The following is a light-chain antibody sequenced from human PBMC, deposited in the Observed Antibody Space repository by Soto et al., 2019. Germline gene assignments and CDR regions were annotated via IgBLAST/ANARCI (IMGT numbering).Light chain of an antibody. CDR2: GAS. J-gene: IGKJ5*01. V-gene: IGKV3-20*01. Sequence: EIVLTQSPGTLSLSPGERATLSCRASQSVSSSYLAWSQQKPGQAPRLLIYGASSRATGIPDRFSGSGSGTDFTLTISRLEPEDFAVYYCHQYDSSPITFGQGTRLEIK. CDR1: QSVSSSY. CDR3: HQYDSSPIT.